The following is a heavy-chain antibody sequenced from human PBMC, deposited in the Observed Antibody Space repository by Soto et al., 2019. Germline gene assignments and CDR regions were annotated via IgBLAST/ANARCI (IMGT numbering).Heavy chain of an antibody. CDR3: AKEHWGSFDF. V-gene: IGHV4-59*01. CDR2: ISYSGTT. CDR1: GFSITQYY. Sequence: PSETLSLTCTVSGFSITQYYWNWIRQPPGGGLEWIGYISYSGTTLYNPSLKSRVTVSSDTSKNQFSLKLTSVTAADTAIYYCAKEHWGSFDFWGQGALVTVSS. J-gene: IGHJ4*02. D-gene: IGHD7-27*01.